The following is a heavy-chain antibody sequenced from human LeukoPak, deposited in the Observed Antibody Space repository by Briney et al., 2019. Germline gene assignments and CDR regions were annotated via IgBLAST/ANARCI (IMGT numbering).Heavy chain of an antibody. J-gene: IGHJ4*02. CDR2: ISSSGSAI. D-gene: IGHD2-15*01. Sequence: GGSLRLSCAASGFPLSSYSINWVRQAPGKGLEWVSYISSSGSAIYYVDSVKGRFTESRDNAKNSLFLQMNSPRAEDMAVYYCVRVKGSYFDYWGQGALVTVSS. CDR3: VRVKGSYFDY. CDR1: GFPLSSYS. V-gene: IGHV3-48*01.